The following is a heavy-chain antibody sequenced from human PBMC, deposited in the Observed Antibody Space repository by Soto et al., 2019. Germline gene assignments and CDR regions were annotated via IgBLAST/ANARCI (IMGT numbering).Heavy chain of an antibody. V-gene: IGHV1-2*04. D-gene: IGHD7-27*01. J-gene: IGHJ2*01. CDR1: GYTFTGYY. CDR2: INPNSGGT. Sequence: QVQLVQSGAEVKKPGASVKVSCKASGYTFTGYYMHWVRQAPGQGLEWMGWINPNSGGTNYAQKLQGWVTMTRDTSISTAYMELSRLRSDDTAVYYCARVNQLGDWYFDLWGRGTLVTVSS. CDR3: ARVNQLGDWYFDL.